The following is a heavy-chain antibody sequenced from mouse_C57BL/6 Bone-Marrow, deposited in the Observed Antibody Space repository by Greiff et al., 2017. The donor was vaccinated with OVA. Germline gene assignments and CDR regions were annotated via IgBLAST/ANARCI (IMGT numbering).Heavy chain of an antibody. J-gene: IGHJ3*01. V-gene: IGHV1-74*01. CDR1: GYTFTSYW. D-gene: IGHD1-1*01. CDR2: IHPSDSDT. CDR3: ATFYYGSRGWFAY. Sequence: VKLQQPGAELVKPGASVKVSCKASGYTFTSYWMHWVKQRPGQGLEWIGRIHPSDSDTNYNQKFKGKATLTVDKSSSTAYMQLSSLTSEDSAVYYCATFYYGSRGWFAYWGQGTLVTVSA.